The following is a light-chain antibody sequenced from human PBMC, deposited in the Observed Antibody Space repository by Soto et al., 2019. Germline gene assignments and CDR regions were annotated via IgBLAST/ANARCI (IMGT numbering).Light chain of an antibody. V-gene: IGKV3-11*01. CDR3: QQRSSWPLT. Sequence: EIVLTQSPATLSLSPGERATLSCRASQSVSSYLAWYQQKPGQAPRLLIYDASNRATGIPARFSGSGSETDFTLTISSLEPEDFVVYYCQQRSSWPLTFGQGTRVEMK. CDR1: QSVSSY. J-gene: IGKJ1*01. CDR2: DAS.